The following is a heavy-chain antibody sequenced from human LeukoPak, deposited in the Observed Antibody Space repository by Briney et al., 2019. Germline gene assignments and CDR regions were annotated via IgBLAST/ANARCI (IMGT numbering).Heavy chain of an antibody. Sequence: ASVKVSCKASGYTFTSYGISWVRQAPGQGLEWMGWISAYNGNTNYAQKLQGRVTITTDTSTSTAYMELRSLRSDDTAVYYCARDPYGSGSYYAENWFDPWGQGTLVTVSS. CDR3: ARDPYGSGSYYAENWFDP. CDR2: ISAYNGNT. J-gene: IGHJ5*02. CDR1: GYTFTSYG. V-gene: IGHV1-18*01. D-gene: IGHD3-10*01.